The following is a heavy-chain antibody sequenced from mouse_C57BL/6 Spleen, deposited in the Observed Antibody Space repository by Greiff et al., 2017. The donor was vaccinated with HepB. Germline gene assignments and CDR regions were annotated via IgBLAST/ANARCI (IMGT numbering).Heavy chain of an antibody. J-gene: IGHJ4*01. CDR2: IRNKANGYTT. CDR1: GFTFTDYY. D-gene: IGHD1-1*01. Sequence: EVMLVESGGGLVQPGGSLSLSCAASGFTFTDYYMSWVRQPPGKALEWLGFIRNKANGYTTEYSASVKGRFTISRDNSQSILYLQMNALRAEDSATYYCARSATVVAHYAMDYWGQGTSVTVSS. V-gene: IGHV7-3*01. CDR3: ARSATVVAHYAMDY.